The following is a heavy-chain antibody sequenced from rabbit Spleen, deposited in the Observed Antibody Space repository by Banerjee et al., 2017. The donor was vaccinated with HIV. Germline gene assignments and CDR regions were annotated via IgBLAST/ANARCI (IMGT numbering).Heavy chain of an antibody. CDR1: GFSFSRNYW. CDR3: VRDSLDYGDVVWHGFDP. J-gene: IGHJ2*01. V-gene: IGHV1S40*01. CDR2: IAGGSSGFT. Sequence: QSLEESGGDLVKPGASLTLTCTASGFSFSRNYWICWVRQAPGKGLEWISCIAGGSSGFTYSATWAKGRFTISKTSSTTVTLQMTSLTVADTATYFCVRDSLDYGDVVWHGFDPWGPGTLVTVS. D-gene: IGHD2-1*01.